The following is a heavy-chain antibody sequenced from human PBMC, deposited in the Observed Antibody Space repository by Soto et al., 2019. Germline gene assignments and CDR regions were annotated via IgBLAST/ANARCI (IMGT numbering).Heavy chain of an antibody. Sequence: EVQLVESGEGLVQPGGSLKLSCAASGFTFSGSAMHWVRQASGKGLEWVGRIRSKGNNYATAYGASLKGRFTISRDDSKNTAYLQMNNLNTEDTAVYYCSRQASDFWSGKPQYYMDVWGKGTTVTVSS. CDR2: IRSKGNNYAT. V-gene: IGHV3-73*01. D-gene: IGHD3-3*01. J-gene: IGHJ6*03. CDR1: GFTFSGSA. CDR3: SRQASDFWSGKPQYYMDV.